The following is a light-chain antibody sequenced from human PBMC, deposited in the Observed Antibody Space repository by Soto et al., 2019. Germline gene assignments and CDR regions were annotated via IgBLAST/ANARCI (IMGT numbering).Light chain of an antibody. CDR1: QSIGSY. J-gene: IGKJ3*01. CDR3: QQRSTWPPFS. Sequence: EIVLTQSPATLSLSLGERATLSCRASQSIGSYLAWYQHKLGQPPRRLIYDASNRATGIPVRFSGSGSGTDFTLTISSLEPEDFAVYYCQQRSTWPPFSFGPGTKLDIK. V-gene: IGKV3-11*01. CDR2: DAS.